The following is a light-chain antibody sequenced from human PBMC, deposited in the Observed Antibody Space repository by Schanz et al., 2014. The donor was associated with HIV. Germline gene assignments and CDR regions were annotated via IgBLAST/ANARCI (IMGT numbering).Light chain of an antibody. V-gene: IGLV1-44*01. J-gene: IGLJ3*02. CDR2: SDN. CDR1: SSNIGSNT. Sequence: QSAVTQPPSASGTPGQRVTISCSGSSSNIGSNTVNWYQHLPGSAPQLLIYSDNQRPSRVPDRFFGSKSGTSASLAISGLRSDDEAHYYCATWDDSLNGWVFGGGTKLTVL. CDR3: ATWDDSLNGWV.